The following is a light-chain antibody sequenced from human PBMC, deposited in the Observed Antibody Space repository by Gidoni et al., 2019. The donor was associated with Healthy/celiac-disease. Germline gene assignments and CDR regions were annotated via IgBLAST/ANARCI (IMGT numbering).Light chain of an antibody. CDR2: GAS. CDR3: QQYGSSPIT. CDR1: QSVSSSY. V-gene: IGKV3-20*01. J-gene: IGKJ3*01. Sequence: EIVLTQSPGTLSLSPGERATLSRRASQSVSSSYLAWYQQKPGQAPRLLIYGASSRATGIQDRFSGSGSGTDFTLTISRLEPEDFAVYYCQQYGSSPITFGPGTKVDIK.